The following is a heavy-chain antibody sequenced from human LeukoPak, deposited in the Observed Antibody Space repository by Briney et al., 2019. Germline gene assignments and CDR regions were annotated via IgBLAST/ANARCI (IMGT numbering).Heavy chain of an antibody. D-gene: IGHD2-15*01. CDR2: INPSGGST. CDR3: ARKYCSGGSCFSLSNWFDP. V-gene: IGHV1-46*01. CDR1: GYTFTSYY. J-gene: IGHJ5*02. Sequence: ASAKVSCKASGYTFTSYYMHWVRQAPGQGLEWMGIINPSGGSTSYAQKFQGRVTMTRDMSTSTVYMELSSLRSEDTAVYYCARKYCSGGSCFSLSNWFDPWGQGTLVTVSS.